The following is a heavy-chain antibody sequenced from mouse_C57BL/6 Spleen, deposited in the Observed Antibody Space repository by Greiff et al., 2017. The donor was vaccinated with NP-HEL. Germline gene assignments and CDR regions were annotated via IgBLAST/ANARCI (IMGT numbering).Heavy chain of an antibody. J-gene: IGHJ3*01. Sequence: QVQLQQSGPELVKPGASVKISCKASGYAFSSSWMNWVKQRPGKGLEWIGRIYPGDGDTNYNGKFKGKATLTADKSSSTAYMQLSSLTSEDSAVYFCARDSSGALAYWGQGTLVTVSA. D-gene: IGHD3-2*02. V-gene: IGHV1-82*01. CDR1: GYAFSSSW. CDR2: IYPGDGDT. CDR3: ARDSSGALAY.